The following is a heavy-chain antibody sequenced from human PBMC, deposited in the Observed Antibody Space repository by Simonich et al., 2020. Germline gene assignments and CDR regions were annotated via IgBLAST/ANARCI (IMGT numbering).Heavy chain of an antibody. CDR1: GYTFTGYY. CDR3: ARNGLVGILKAFDI. CDR2: INPNGGGT. D-gene: IGHD2-21*01. V-gene: IGHV1-2*02. J-gene: IGHJ3*02. Sequence: QVQLVQSGAEVKKPGASVKVSCKASGYTFTGYYMHWVRQAPGQGLEWLGGINPNGGGTTYAPKLQGRVTMTRDTSISTAYMELSRLRSDDTAVYYCARNGLVGILKAFDIWGQGTMVTVSS.